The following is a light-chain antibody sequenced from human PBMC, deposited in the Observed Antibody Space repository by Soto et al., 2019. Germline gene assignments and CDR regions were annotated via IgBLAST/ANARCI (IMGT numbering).Light chain of an antibody. CDR2: DAS. CDR1: QSVSSD. V-gene: IGKV3D-15*01. J-gene: IGKJ2*01. Sequence: EIVLTQSPATLSLSPGERATLSCRARQSVSSDLAWYQQKPGPAPRVLIYDASNRATGIPARFSGSGSGTEFTLTISXPQPEDVAVYYCQQYNNWPPYTFGQGTKVDIK. CDR3: QQYNNWPPYT.